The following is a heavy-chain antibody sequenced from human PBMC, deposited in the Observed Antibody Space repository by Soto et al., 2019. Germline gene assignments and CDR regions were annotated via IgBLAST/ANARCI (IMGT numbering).Heavy chain of an antibody. V-gene: IGHV1-18*01. Sequence: QVQLVQSGPAVKKPGASVQVSCKTSGYIFTTYSIAWVRQAPGQGLEWMGWIDTYNGNTHYTQKFQDRVTETTDTSTATAYMELSSLTSDDTAVYFCARGPQTSDFWGQGTLITVSS. CDR3: ARGPQTSDF. CDR2: IDTYNGNT. D-gene: IGHD2-2*01. CDR1: GYIFTTYS. J-gene: IGHJ4*02.